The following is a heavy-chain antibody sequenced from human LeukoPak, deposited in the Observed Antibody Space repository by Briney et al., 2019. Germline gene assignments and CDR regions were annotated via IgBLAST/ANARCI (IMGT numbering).Heavy chain of an antibody. CDR3: ARVGVDDSGNIIKYFFDY. V-gene: IGHV4-59*01. CDR1: GGPISSYQ. D-gene: IGHD4-23*01. Sequence: PETLSLTCTVSGGPISSYQWSWIRQPPGKGLEWIGNIYYSGSANYNPSLKSRVIISVDTSKNQFSLKLSPVTAADTAVYYCARVGVDDSGNIIKYFFDYWGQGTLVTVSS. J-gene: IGHJ4*02. CDR2: IYYSGSA.